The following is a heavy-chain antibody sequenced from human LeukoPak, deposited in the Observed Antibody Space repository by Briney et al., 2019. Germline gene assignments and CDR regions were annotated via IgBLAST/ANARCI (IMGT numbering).Heavy chain of an antibody. V-gene: IGHV3-13*01. D-gene: IGHD1-1*01. CDR1: GFTFSSFD. CDR3: ARGPPRGKYYYMDV. Sequence: GGSLRLSCTASGFTFSSFDMHWVRQPTGQGLEWVSTIGTASDTYYSGSVEGRFTLSRDNAKNSLYLQMNSLTAGDTAVYYCARGPPRGKYYYMDVWGKGTTVTVSS. CDR2: IGTASDT. J-gene: IGHJ6*03.